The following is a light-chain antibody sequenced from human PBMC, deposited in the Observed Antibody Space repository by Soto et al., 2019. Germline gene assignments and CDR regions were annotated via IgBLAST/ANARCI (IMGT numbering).Light chain of an antibody. CDR2: KAS. CDR3: QQYYSYLCT. Sequence: IQVSNSPFTMSEKVRERVTITCRASQSISSWLAWYQQKPGKAPKLLIYKASRLESGVPSRFSGSGSGTEFTLTISSLQADDFATYDCQQYYSYLCTFGQGTKV. J-gene: IGKJ1*01. CDR1: QSISSW. V-gene: IGKV1-5*03.